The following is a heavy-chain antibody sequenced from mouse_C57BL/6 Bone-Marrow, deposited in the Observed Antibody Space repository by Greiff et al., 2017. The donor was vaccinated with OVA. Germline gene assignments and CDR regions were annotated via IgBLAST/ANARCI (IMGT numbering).Heavy chain of an antibody. J-gene: IGHJ3*01. D-gene: IGHD1-1*01. CDR2: INPNNGGT. CDR3: AIPSYYYGSSPFAY. Sequence: EVQLQQSGPELVKPGASVKISCKASGYTFTDYYMNWVKQSHGKSLEWIGDINPNNGGTSYNQKFKGKATLTVDKSSSTAYMELRSLTSEDSAVYYCAIPSYYYGSSPFAYWGQGTLVTVSA. CDR1: GYTFTDYY. V-gene: IGHV1-26*01.